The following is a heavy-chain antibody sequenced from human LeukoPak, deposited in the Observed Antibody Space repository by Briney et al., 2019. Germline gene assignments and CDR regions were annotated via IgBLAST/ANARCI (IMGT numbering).Heavy chain of an antibody. Sequence: PSQTLSLTCRVSGGSISSSGYYWNWIRQPPGKGLEWVGSIYYSGTTYYNSSLKSRVTISEDTSKNRFSLMLTSVTAAATAVYYCARQVSDYFYFYIDVWGAGTTVIVSS. V-gene: IGHV4-39*01. CDR1: GGSISSSGYY. J-gene: IGHJ6*03. CDR3: ARQVSDYFYFYIDV. CDR2: IYYSGTT.